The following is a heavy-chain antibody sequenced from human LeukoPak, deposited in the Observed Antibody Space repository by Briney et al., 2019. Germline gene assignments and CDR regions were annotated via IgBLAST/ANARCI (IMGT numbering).Heavy chain of an antibody. Sequence: SQTLSLTCTVSGSSISSGEYYWSWIRQHPGKGLEWIGYIYYNRSTYYSPSLKSRVTISVDPSTNQFSLKLSSVTAADTAVYFCARHQWLGPFDSWGQGTLVTVSS. CDR2: IYYNRST. CDR3: ARHQWLGPFDS. V-gene: IGHV4-30-4*08. CDR1: GSSISSGEYY. D-gene: IGHD6-19*01. J-gene: IGHJ4*02.